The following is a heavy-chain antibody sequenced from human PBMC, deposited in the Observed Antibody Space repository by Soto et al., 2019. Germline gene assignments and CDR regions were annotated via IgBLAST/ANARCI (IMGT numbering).Heavy chain of an antibody. J-gene: IGHJ4*02. D-gene: IGHD1-26*01. CDR1: GGSFSGYY. V-gene: IGHV4-34*01. Sequence: SETLSLTCAVYGGSFSGYYWSWIRQPPGKGLEWIGEINHSGSTNYNPSLKSRVTISVDTSKNQFSLKLSSVTAADTAVYYCARGGIQWELRWPGSHFDCWGQGTLVTVSS. CDR3: ARGGIQWELRWPGSHFDC. CDR2: INHSGST.